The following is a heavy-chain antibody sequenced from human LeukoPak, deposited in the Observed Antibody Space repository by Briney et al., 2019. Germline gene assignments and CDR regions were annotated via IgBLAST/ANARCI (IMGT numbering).Heavy chain of an antibody. V-gene: IGHV4-34*01. CDR1: GGSFSGYY. CDR3: ATCRDEFGDYGFTS. J-gene: IGHJ5*02. D-gene: IGHD4-17*01. Sequence: SETLSLTCAVYGGSFSGYYRSWIRQPPGKGLEWIGEINHSGSTNYNPSLKSRVTISVDTSKNLFSLKLTSVTAADTAVYYCATCRDEFGDYGFTSWGQGTLVTVSS. CDR2: INHSGST.